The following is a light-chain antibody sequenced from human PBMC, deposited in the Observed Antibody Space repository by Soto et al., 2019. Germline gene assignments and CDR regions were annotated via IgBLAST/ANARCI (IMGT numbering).Light chain of an antibody. Sequence: QSALTQPASVSGSPGQSITISCTGTSSDFGTYNLVSWYQQHPGKAPKLMIYEVSKRPSGVSNRFSASKSGNTASLTISGLQAEDEADYYCCSYARSSTLYVFGTGTKVTV. V-gene: IGLV2-23*02. CDR1: SSDFGTYNL. CDR3: CSYARSSTLYV. J-gene: IGLJ1*01. CDR2: EVS.